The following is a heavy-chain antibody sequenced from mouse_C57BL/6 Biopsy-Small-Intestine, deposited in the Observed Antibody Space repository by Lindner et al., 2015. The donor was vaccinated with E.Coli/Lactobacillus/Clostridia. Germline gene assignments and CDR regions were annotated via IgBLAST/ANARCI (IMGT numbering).Heavy chain of an antibody. V-gene: IGHV3-5*01. CDR3: ARGNWDYAMDY. CDR2: IYYSGTI. CDR1: GISITTGNYR. D-gene: IGHD4-1*01. Sequence: VQLQESGPGLVKPSQTVFLTCTVTGISITTGNYRWSWIRQFPGNKLEWIGYIYYSGTITYNPSLTSRTTITRDTPRNQFFLEMNSLTAEDTATYYCARGNWDYAMDYWGQGTSVTVSS. J-gene: IGHJ4*01.